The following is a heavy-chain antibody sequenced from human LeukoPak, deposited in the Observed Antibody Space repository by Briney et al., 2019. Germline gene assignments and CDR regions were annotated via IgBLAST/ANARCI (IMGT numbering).Heavy chain of an antibody. D-gene: IGHD2/OR15-2a*01. CDR3: ATNSPYYYYYMDV. CDR2: IYSGGIT. J-gene: IGHJ6*03. V-gene: IGHV3-53*01. Sequence: GGSLRLSCAASGFTFSIYTMSWVRQAPGKGLEWVSVIYSGGITYYADSVEGRFTISRDNSKNTLFLQMNSLRAEDTAVYYCATNSPYYYYYMDVWGKGTTVTVSS. CDR1: GFTFSIYT.